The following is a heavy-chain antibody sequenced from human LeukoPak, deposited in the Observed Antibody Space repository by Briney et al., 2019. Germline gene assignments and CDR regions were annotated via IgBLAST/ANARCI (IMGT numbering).Heavy chain of an antibody. CDR1: GGTFSNYA. J-gene: IGHJ4*02. CDR2: IIPLFDTA. CDR3: AGTTILHEFDY. D-gene: IGHD2/OR15-2a*01. Sequence: GASVKVSCKASGGTFSNYAISWVRQASGQGLEWMGGIIPLFDTANYEQKFQGRVTITADKSTGTAYMELSSLRSEDTAIYYCAGTTILHEFDYWGQGTLVTVSS. V-gene: IGHV1-69*06.